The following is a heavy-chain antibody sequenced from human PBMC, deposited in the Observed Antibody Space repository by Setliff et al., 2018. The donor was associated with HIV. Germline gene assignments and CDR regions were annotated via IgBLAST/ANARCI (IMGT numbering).Heavy chain of an antibody. J-gene: IGHJ6*02. D-gene: IGHD3-10*01. CDR1: GYTFTGYY. CDR3: ARAPLYGSGSYSYYGMDV. V-gene: IGHV1-2*05. CDR2: INPNSGGT. Sequence: RASVKVSCKASGYTFTGYYMHWVRQAPGQGLEWMGRINPNSGGTNYAQKFQGGVTMTRDTSISTAYMELSRLRSDDTVVYYCARAPLYGSGSYSYYGMDVWGQGTTVTVSS.